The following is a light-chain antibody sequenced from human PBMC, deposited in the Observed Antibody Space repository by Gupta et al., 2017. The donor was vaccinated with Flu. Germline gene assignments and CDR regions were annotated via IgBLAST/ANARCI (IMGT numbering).Light chain of an antibody. CDR2: DAS. CDR3: QVWDSSSDHVV. Sequence: SYVLTQPPSVPVAPGQTARVTCGGNNIGSKSVHWYQQKPGQAPVLVVYDASDRPSGIPERFAGSNSGNTATLTISRVEAGDEADYYCQVWDSSSDHVVFGGGTKLTVL. J-gene: IGLJ2*01. V-gene: IGLV3-21*02. CDR1: NIGSKS.